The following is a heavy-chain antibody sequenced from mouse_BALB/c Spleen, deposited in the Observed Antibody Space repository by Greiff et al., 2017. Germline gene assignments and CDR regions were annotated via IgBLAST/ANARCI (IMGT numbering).Heavy chain of an antibody. V-gene: IGHV5-17*02. CDR1: GFTFSSFG. CDR3: AGGNYDAMDY. J-gene: IGHJ4*01. Sequence: EVKLMESGGGLVQPGGSRKLSCAASGFTFSSFGMHWVRQAPEKGLEWVAYISSGSSTIYYADTVKGRFTISRDNPKNTLFLQMTSLRSEDTAMYYCAGGNYDAMDYWGQGTSVTVSS. D-gene: IGHD2-1*01. CDR2: ISSGSSTI.